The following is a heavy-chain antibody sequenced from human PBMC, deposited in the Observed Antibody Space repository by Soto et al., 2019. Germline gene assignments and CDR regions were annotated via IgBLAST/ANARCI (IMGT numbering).Heavy chain of an antibody. J-gene: IGHJ4*02. V-gene: IGHV4-34*01. CDR2: INHSGST. CDR3: ARGSGYNPFDY. D-gene: IGHD5-12*01. Sequence: QVQLQQWGAGLLKPSQTLSLTCGVYGGSFSGNYWSWIRQSPGKGLEWIGEINHSGSTNYSPSLKRRVTISADTSKNQFSLKLSSVIAADTAVYYCARGSGYNPFDYWGQGTLVTVSS. CDR1: GGSFSGNY.